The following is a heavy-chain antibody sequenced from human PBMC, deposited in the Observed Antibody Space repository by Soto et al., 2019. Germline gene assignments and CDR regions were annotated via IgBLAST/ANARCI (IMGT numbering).Heavy chain of an antibody. D-gene: IGHD1-1*01. J-gene: IGHJ4*02. CDR1: GGSISSYF. Sequence: ASETLSLTCTVSGGSISSYFWSWIRQPPGKGLEWIGYVFRSGSVNYSPSFKSRVTISIDTSKNQFSLMLKSVTAADTAVYFCARARNRYFDYWGQGALVTVSS. V-gene: IGHV4-59*01. CDR3: ARARNRYFDY. CDR2: VFRSGSV.